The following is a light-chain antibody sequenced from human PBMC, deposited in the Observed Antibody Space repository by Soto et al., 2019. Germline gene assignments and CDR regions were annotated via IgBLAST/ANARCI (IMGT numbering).Light chain of an antibody. CDR2: EVS. CDR3: SSYAGSNNFVV. V-gene: IGLV2-8*01. CDR1: SSDVGGYNY. J-gene: IGLJ2*01. Sequence: QSALTQPPSASGSPGQSVTISCTGTSSDVGGYNYVSWYQQHPGKAPKLMIYEVSKRPSGVRDRFSGSKYGNTASLTVSGLQAEDEADYYCSSYAGSNNFVVFGGGTKLTVL.